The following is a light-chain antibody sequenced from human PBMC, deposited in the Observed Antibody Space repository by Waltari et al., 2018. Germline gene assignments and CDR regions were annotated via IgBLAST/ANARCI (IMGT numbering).Light chain of an antibody. CDR3: QQYNIWPPLT. J-gene: IGKJ4*01. Sequence: EILMAQSPATLSVSPGESATLSCRASQSVSSNLAWYQQKPGQAPRLLIYGASTRATGIPARFSGSGSGTEFTLTISSLQSEDFAVYYCQQYNIWPPLTFGGGTKVEIK. V-gene: IGKV3-15*01. CDR1: QSVSSN. CDR2: GAS.